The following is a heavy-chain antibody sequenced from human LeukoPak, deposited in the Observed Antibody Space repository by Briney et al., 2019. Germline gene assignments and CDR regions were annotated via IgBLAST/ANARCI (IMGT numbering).Heavy chain of an antibody. J-gene: IGHJ4*02. Sequence: ASVKVSCKASGYRFTTHGISWVRQAPGQGLEWLGWISGYSGKTNSAQNLQGRVTMTTDTSTSTAYMGLRNLRSDDTAVYYCVRERLGNCSGGNCHGADYWGQGALVTVSS. V-gene: IGHV1-18*01. CDR3: VRERLGNCSGGNCHGADY. CDR2: ISGYSGKT. CDR1: GYRFTTHG. D-gene: IGHD2-15*01.